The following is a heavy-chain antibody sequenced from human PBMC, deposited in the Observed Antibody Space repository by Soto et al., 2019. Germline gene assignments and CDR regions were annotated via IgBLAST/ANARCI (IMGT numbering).Heavy chain of an antibody. D-gene: IGHD6-13*01. CDR3: ARARSAGRAAINYGMDV. CDR2: IKQDGSEK. CDR1: GFTLSSYR. V-gene: IGHV3-7*01. J-gene: IGHJ6*02. Sequence: GRSLRLSCAASGFTLSSYRMSWVRQAPGEWLEWVANIKQDGSEKYYVDSVKGRFTISRDNAKNSLYLQMNSLGAEDPAVYYCARARSAGRAAINYGMDVWGQGTTVTVSS.